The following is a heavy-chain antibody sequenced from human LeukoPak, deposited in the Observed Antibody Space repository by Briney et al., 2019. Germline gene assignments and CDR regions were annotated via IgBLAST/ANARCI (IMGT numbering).Heavy chain of an antibody. J-gene: IGHJ4*02. Sequence: SQTLSLTCTVSGGSISSGDYYWGWIRQYPGKGLEWIGDIYYSGNTYYNPSLKSRVTISVDTSKNQFSLRLSSVTAADTAVYYCARRGYSAYDLDYWGQGTLVTVSS. D-gene: IGHD5-12*01. CDR1: GGSISSGDYY. CDR3: ARRGYSAYDLDY. CDR2: IYYSGNT. V-gene: IGHV4-31*03.